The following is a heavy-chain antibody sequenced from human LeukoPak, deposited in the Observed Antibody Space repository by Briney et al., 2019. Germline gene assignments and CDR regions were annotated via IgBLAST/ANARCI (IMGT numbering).Heavy chain of an antibody. Sequence: GGSLRLSCAASGFTFRSYTMNWVRQAPGKGLEWVSCISSSSSSIYYVDSVKGRFTISRDDGKNSLYLQMNSLRAEDTAVYYCARDRIVGATPYDYWGQGSLVTVSS. CDR1: GFTFRSYT. CDR3: ARDRIVGATPYDY. V-gene: IGHV3-21*01. J-gene: IGHJ4*02. CDR2: ISSSSSSI. D-gene: IGHD1-26*01.